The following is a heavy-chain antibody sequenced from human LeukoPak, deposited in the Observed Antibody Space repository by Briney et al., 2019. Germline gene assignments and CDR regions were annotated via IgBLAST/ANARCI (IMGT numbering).Heavy chain of an antibody. J-gene: IGHJ5*02. CDR3: ARALLWFGELFDP. CDR1: GGSLSSYY. CDR2: IYYSGST. V-gene: IGHV4-59*01. D-gene: IGHD3-10*01. Sequence: SETLSLTCTVSGGSLSSYYLSWIRQPPGKGLEWIGYIYYSGSTNYNPSLKSRVTISVDTSKNQFSLKLSSVTAADAAVYYCARALLWFGELFDPWGQGTLVTVSS.